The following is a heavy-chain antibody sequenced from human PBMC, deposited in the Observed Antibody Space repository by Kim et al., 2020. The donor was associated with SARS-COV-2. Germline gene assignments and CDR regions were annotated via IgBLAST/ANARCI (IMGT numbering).Heavy chain of an antibody. J-gene: IGHJ3*02. D-gene: IGHD3-3*01. CDR3: ARGDTIFGVVINAFDI. Sequence: HTSRVTISVYTSKNQFSLKLSPVTAAETAVYYCARGDTIFGVVINAFDIWGQGTMVTVSS. V-gene: IGHV4-31*02.